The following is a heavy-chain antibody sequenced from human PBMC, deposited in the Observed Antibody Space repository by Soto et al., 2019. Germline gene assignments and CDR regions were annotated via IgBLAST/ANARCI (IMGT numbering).Heavy chain of an antibody. J-gene: IGHJ6*03. CDR3: ARQSFIVATIWGYYYMDV. D-gene: IGHD5-12*01. CDR2: IYYSGST. CDR1: GGSISSSSYY. Sequence: SETLSLTCTVSGGSISSSSYYWGWIRQPPGKGLEWIGSIYYSGSTYYNPSLKSRVTISVDTSKNQFSLKLSSVTAADTAVYYCARQSFIVATIWGYYYMDVWGKGTTVTVSS. V-gene: IGHV4-39*01.